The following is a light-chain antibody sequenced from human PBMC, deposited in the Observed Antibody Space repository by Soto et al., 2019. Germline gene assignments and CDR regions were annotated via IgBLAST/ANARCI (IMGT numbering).Light chain of an antibody. CDR1: KSVSSSY. CDR2: GVS. J-gene: IGKJ5*01. Sequence: IVLTQSPGTLSWSPGERATLSCRASKSVSSSYLAWYQQTPGQAPRLLIYGVSSIATGIPDRFSGSGSGTDCTLTIRRLEPEDFVVYYCEHDCYSPPIAVGQGTRLEIK. CDR3: EHDCYSPPIA. V-gene: IGKV3-20*01.